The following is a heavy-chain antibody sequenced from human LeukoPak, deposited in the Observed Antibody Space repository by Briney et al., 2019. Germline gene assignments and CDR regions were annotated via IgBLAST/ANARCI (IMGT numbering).Heavy chain of an antibody. CDR3: ARFGVDYNMDV. CDR2: IHYTGKP. J-gene: IGHJ6*03. V-gene: IGHV4-59*11. CDR1: GGSISGHY. Sequence: SETLSLTCSVSGGSISGHYWTWIRQPPGKGLEWIGQIHYTGKPDYNPSLKSRITISVDTSKNQVSLQVSSVTAADSAIYYCARFGVDYNMDVWGHGTTVTVFS. D-gene: IGHD3-16*01.